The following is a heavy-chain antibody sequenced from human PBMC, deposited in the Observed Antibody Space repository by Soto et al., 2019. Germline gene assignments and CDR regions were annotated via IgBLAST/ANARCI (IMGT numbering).Heavy chain of an antibody. D-gene: IGHD3-9*01. CDR1: GYTFSNFG. J-gene: IGHJ4*02. V-gene: IGHV1-18*01. Sequence: QVQLVQSGGEVKKPGASVKVSCKASGYTFSNFGISWVRQAPGQGLEWMGWISTDNGSTKYAQNLQGIVTMTTDTTTSTAYMELRSLRSDDTAVYCCTRDAKYYDIMTGYFVNDYWGQGTLVTVSS. CDR3: TRDAKYYDIMTGYFVNDY. CDR2: ISTDNGST.